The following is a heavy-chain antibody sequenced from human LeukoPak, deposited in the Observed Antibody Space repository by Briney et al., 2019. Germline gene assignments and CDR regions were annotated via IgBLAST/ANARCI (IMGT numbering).Heavy chain of an antibody. Sequence: GGSLRLSCAASGFTFSNYWMHWVRQAPGKGLVWVSRINSDGSSTSYADSAKGRFTISRDNAKNTLYLQMNSLRAEDTAVHYCARVSSGSYFGYYYYYMYVSGKGATVTVSS. CDR3: ARVSSGSYFGYYYYYMYV. CDR2: INSDGSST. V-gene: IGHV3-74*01. CDR1: GFTFSNYW. D-gene: IGHD1-26*01. J-gene: IGHJ6*03.